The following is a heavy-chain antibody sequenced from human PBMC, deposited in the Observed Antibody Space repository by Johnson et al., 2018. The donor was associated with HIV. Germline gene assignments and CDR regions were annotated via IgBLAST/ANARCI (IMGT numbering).Heavy chain of an antibody. CDR1: GYIFRNYW. V-gene: IGHV3-74*03. J-gene: IGHJ3*01. Sequence: VQLVESGGGLVQPGGSLRLSCAGSGYIFRNYWMHWVRQAPGKGLVWVARIYSDGSDTAYADSVKGRFTISRDHSENTLYLQMNSLRPEDTAVYFCARDGKYSSIGPDAFDVWGQGTMVAVSS. D-gene: IGHD6-13*01. CDR3: ARDGKYSSIGPDAFDV. CDR2: IYSDGSDT.